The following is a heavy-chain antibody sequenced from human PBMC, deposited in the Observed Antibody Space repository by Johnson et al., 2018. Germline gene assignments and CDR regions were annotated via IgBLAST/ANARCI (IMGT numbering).Heavy chain of an antibody. CDR1: GYTFTSYY. J-gene: IGHJ6*02. D-gene: IGHD4-17*01. CDR2: INPSGGST. Sequence: QVQLVQSGAEVKKPGASVKVSCKASGYTFTSYYMHWVRQAPGQGLEWMGIINPSGGSTSYAQKFQGRVPMTRDTSTSTVYMELSSLRSEDTAVYYCARDGSGHDYGDSWGGYYYGMDVWGQGTTVTVSS. CDR3: ARDGSGHDYGDSWGGYYYGMDV. V-gene: IGHV1-46*01.